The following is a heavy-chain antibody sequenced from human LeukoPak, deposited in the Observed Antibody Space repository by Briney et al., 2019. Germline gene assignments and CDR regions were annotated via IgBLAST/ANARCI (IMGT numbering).Heavy chain of an antibody. V-gene: IGHV1-69*13. CDR2: IIPIFGTA. Sequence: GASVKVSCKASGYTFTSYGISWVRQAPGQGLEWMGGIIPIFGTANYAQKFQGRVTITADESTSTAYMELSSLRSEDTAVYYCARGNWNYRRYNWFDPWGQGTLVTVSS. CDR1: GYTFTSYG. J-gene: IGHJ5*02. CDR3: ARGNWNYRRYNWFDP. D-gene: IGHD1-7*01.